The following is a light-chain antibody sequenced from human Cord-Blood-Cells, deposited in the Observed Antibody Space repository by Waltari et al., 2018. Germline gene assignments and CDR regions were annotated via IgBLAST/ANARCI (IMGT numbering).Light chain of an antibody. CDR3: QQSYSTPRT. CDR1: QSISSY. J-gene: IGKJ1*01. V-gene: IGKV1-39*01. Sequence: DIQMTQSPSSLSASVGDRVTITCRASQSISSYLNWHQQKPGKAPKLLIYAASSLQSGVPSRFSGNGSGTDFTLTISSLQPEDFATYYCQQSYSTPRTFGQGTKVEIK. CDR2: AAS.